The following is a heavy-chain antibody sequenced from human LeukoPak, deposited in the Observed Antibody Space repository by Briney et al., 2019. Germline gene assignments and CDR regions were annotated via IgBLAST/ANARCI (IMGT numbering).Heavy chain of an antibody. D-gene: IGHD3-10*01. Sequence: GGSLRLSCAASGFTFSSYAMSWVRQAPGKGLEWVSAISGSGGSTYYADSVKGRFTISRDNSKNTLYLQMSSLRAEDTAVYYCAKDKVVRVTMARADYWGQGTLVTVSS. V-gene: IGHV3-23*01. CDR3: AKDKVVRVTMARADY. CDR1: GFTFSSYA. J-gene: IGHJ4*02. CDR2: ISGSGGST.